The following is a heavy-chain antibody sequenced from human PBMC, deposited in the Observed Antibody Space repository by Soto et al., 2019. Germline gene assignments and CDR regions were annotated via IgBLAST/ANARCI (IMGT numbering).Heavy chain of an antibody. J-gene: IGHJ4*02. D-gene: IGHD2-8*01. CDR3: ARYPGYGTNGLCFHHDY. CDR1: GGTFSSYA. Sequence: SVQVSCKASGGTFSSYAISWVRQAPGQGLEWMGGIIPIFGTANYAQKFQGRVTITADESTSTAYMELSSLRSEDTAVYYCARYPGYGTNGLCFHHDYWGQGTLVTVS. V-gene: IGHV1-69*13. CDR2: IIPIFGTA.